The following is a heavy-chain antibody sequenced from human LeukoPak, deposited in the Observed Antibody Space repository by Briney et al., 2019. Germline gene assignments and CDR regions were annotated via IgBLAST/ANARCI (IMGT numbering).Heavy chain of an antibody. D-gene: IGHD2-2*01. J-gene: IGHJ4*02. CDR1: GFTFSSYE. CDR3: ARDTKYQLLSEDRSFDY. CDR2: ISSSGSTI. Sequence: TGGSLRLSCAASGFTFSSYEMNWIRQAPGKGLEWVSYISSSGSTIYYADSVKGRFTISRDNAKNSLYLQMNSLRAEDTAVYYCARDTKYQLLSEDRSFDYWGQGTLVTVSS. V-gene: IGHV3-48*03.